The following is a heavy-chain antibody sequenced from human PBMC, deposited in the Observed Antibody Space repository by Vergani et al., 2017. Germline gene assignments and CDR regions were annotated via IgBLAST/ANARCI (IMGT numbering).Heavy chain of an antibody. V-gene: IGHV3-30-3*01. CDR2: ISYDGSNK. CDR3: ARDGGCCSSTSCYAPPYYYGMDV. CDR1: GFTFSSYA. Sequence: QVQLVESGGGVVQPGRSLRLSCAASGFTFSSYAMHWVRQAPGKGLEWVAVISYDGSNKYYADSVKGRFTISRDNSKNTLYLQMNSLRAEDTAVYYCARDGGCCSSTSCYAPPYYYGMDVWGQGTTVTVSS. J-gene: IGHJ6*02. D-gene: IGHD2-2*01.